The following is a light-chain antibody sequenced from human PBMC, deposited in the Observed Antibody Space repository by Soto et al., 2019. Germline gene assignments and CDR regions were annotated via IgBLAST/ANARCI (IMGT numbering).Light chain of an antibody. CDR2: GAS. V-gene: IGKV1-39*01. CDR1: QTINNY. CDR3: QQSYDSPPT. J-gene: IGKJ4*01. Sequence: EIPMTQSPSTLSASVGDRVTITCRASQTINNYLNWYQKKAGEAPKCLIYGASSLQSGVSSRFSGSGSGTDYTLTISPLQPEDFATYYCQQSYDSPPTFGGGTTVEIK.